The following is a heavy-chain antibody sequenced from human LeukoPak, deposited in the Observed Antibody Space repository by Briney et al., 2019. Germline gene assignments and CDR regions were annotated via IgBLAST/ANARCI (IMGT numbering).Heavy chain of an antibody. CDR3: ARGYSSSPIDY. J-gene: IGHJ4*02. CDR2: IIPILGIA. CDR1: GGTFSSYT. Sequence: GASVEVSCKASGGTFSSYTISWVRQAPGQGLEWMGRIIPILGIANYAQKFQGRVTITVDKSTSTAYMELSSLRSEDTAVYYCARGYSSSPIDYWGQGTLVTVSS. V-gene: IGHV1-69*02. D-gene: IGHD6-13*01.